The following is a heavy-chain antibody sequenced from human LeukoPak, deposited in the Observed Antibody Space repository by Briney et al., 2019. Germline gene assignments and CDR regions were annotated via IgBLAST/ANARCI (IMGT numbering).Heavy chain of an antibody. CDR3: AKDQGIAVAGDAFDI. CDR1: GFTFDDYT. Sequence: GGSLRLSCAASGFTFDDYTMPWVRQAPGKGLEWVSLISWDGGSTYYADSVKGRFTISRDNSKNSLYLQMNSLRTEDTALYYCAKDQGIAVAGDAFDIWGQGTMVTVSS. CDR2: ISWDGGST. J-gene: IGHJ3*02. D-gene: IGHD6-19*01. V-gene: IGHV3-43*01.